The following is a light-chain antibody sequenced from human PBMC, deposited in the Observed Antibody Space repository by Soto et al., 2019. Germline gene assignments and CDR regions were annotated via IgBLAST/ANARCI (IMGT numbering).Light chain of an antibody. Sequence: EIDLTQSPSTLPSSVGDRVTITCRASQSISTWLAWYQQKPGTAPKLLIYHASTLESGVPSRFSGSGFGTDFTLTISSLKPEDSAIYYCQQDRISPITFGQGTRLEIK. CDR2: HAS. CDR1: QSISTW. CDR3: QQDRISPIT. J-gene: IGKJ5*01. V-gene: IGKV1-5*01.